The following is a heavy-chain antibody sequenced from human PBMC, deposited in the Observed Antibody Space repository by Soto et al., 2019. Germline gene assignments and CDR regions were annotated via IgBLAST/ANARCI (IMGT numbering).Heavy chain of an antibody. CDR1: GFTFSTYA. Sequence: HPGGSLRLSCAASGFTFSTYAMTWVRQAPGKGLEWVSAISDSGAGTYYADSVKGRFTISRDNSKNTLYLQMNSLRAEDTAIYYCAKDKTYLPSYDYWGQGTLVTVSS. D-gene: IGHD3-10*01. J-gene: IGHJ4*02. CDR2: ISDSGAGT. V-gene: IGHV3-23*01. CDR3: AKDKTYLPSYDY.